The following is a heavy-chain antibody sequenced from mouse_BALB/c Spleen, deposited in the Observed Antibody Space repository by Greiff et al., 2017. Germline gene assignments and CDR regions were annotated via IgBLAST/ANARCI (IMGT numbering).Heavy chain of an antibody. CDR2: IYPGDGDT. V-gene: IGHV1-82*01. Sequence: VQLVESGPELVKPGASVKISCKASGYAFSSSWMNWVRQRPGQGLEWIGRIYPGDGDTNYNGKFKGKATLTADKSSSTAYMQLSSLTSVDSAVYFCARSLPYAMDYWGQGTSVTVSS. CDR1: GYAFSSSW. D-gene: IGHD6-2*01. CDR3: ARSLPYAMDY. J-gene: IGHJ4*01.